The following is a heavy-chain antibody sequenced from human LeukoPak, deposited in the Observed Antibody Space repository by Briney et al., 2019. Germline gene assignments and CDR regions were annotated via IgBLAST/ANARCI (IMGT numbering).Heavy chain of an antibody. CDR3: TRRTSSGWYDYYYGMDV. CDR1: GFTFSGSA. J-gene: IGHJ6*04. CDR2: IRSKANSYAT. D-gene: IGHD6-19*01. Sequence: PGGSLRLSCAASGFTFSGSAMHWVRQASGKGLEWVGRIRSKANSYATAYAASVKGRFTISRDDSKNTAYLQMNSLKTEDTAVYYCTRRTSSGWYDYYYGMDVWGKGTTVTVPS. V-gene: IGHV3-73*01.